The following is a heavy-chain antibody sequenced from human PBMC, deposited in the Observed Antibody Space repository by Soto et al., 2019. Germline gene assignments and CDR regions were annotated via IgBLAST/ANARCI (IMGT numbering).Heavy chain of an antibody. CDR3: ARRGRGQYYYDSSGYYGY. V-gene: IGHV4-39*07. J-gene: IGHJ4*02. Sequence: SETLSLSCTVSGGSVSSSSSYWGLFRQPPGQGLEWIGEIYHSGSTNYNPSLKSRVTISVDKSKNQFSLKLSSVTAADTAVYYCARRGRGQYYYDSSGYYGYWGQGTLVTVSS. CDR1: GGSVSSSSSY. CDR2: IYHSGST. D-gene: IGHD3-22*01.